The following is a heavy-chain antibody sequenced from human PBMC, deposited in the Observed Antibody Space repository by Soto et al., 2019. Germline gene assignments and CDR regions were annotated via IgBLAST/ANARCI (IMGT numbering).Heavy chain of an antibody. D-gene: IGHD5-12*01. CDR1: GYTFTSYA. Sequence: ASVKVSCKASGYTFTSYAMHWVRQAPGQRLEWMGWINAGNGNTKYSQKFQGRVTIIRDTSASTAYMELSSLRSEDTAVYYCATGLNGYLHYFDYWGQGTLVTAPQ. J-gene: IGHJ4*02. V-gene: IGHV1-3*01. CDR2: INAGNGNT. CDR3: ATGLNGYLHYFDY.